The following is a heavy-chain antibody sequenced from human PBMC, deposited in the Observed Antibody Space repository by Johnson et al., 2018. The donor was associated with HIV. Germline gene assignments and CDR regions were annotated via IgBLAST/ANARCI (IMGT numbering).Heavy chain of an antibody. CDR1: GFTFSSYG. CDR2: IRYDGSNK. Sequence: QVQLVESGGGLVQPGGSLRLSCAASGFTFSSYGMHWVRQAPGKGLEWVAFIRYDGSNKYYADSVKGRFTISRDNSKNTLYLQMNSLRAEDTAVYYCAAPDMVVVVALEGDAFDIWGQGTMVTVSS. V-gene: IGHV3-30*02. D-gene: IGHD2-15*01. CDR3: AAPDMVVVVALEGDAFDI. J-gene: IGHJ3*02.